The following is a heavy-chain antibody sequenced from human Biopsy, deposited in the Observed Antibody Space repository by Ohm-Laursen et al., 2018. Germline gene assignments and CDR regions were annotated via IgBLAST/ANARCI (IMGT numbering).Heavy chain of an antibody. CDR1: GYPFITYG. Sequence: ASVKVSCKASGYPFITYGISWVRQAPGQGLEWMGWISAYNGHTKFARKFQDRVTMTTDTSTTTAYMDSRSLRSDDTAVYYCARDPHGEGRDYGSYFDYWGQGTLVTVSS. J-gene: IGHJ4*02. CDR2: ISAYNGHT. CDR3: ARDPHGEGRDYGSYFDY. D-gene: IGHD4-17*01. V-gene: IGHV1-18*01.